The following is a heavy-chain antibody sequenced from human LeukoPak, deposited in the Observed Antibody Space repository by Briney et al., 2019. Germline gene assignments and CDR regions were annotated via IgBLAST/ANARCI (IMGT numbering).Heavy chain of an antibody. Sequence: GGSLRLSCAASGFTVSSNYMSWVRQAPGKGLEWVSVIYSGGSTYYADSVKGRFTISRDNSKNTLYLQMNSLRAEDTAVYYCAKDKNPPYGDPPFDYGGQGTLVPVSS. D-gene: IGHD4-17*01. CDR3: AKDKNPPYGDPPFDY. CDR2: IYSGGST. CDR1: GFTVSSNY. J-gene: IGHJ4*02. V-gene: IGHV3-53*05.